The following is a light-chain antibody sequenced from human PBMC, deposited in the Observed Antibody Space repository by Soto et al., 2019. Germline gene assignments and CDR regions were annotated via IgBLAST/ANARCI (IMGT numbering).Light chain of an antibody. CDR1: SSNIGSNT. J-gene: IGLJ2*01. V-gene: IGLV1-44*01. Sequence: QSVLTQPPSASGTPGQRVTIFCSGSSSNIGSNTVNWYQQLPGTAPKLLIYRNNQRPPGVPDRFSGSKSGTSASLAISGLQSEDEADYYCAAWDDSLNGPVFGGGTKLTVL. CDR3: AAWDDSLNGPV. CDR2: RNN.